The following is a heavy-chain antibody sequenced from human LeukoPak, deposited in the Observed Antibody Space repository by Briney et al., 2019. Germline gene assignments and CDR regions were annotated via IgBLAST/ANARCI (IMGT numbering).Heavy chain of an antibody. D-gene: IGHD2-15*01. CDR2: ISSSSSTI. V-gene: IGHV3-48*01. J-gene: IGHJ4*02. CDR1: GFSFSDAW. Sequence: PGGSHRLSCAASGFSFSDAWMSWVRQAPGKGLEWVSYISSSSSTIYYADSVKGRFTISRDNAKNSLYLQMNSLRAEDTAVYYCARGMVVVAATSDYWGQGTLVTVSS. CDR3: ARGMVVVAATSDY.